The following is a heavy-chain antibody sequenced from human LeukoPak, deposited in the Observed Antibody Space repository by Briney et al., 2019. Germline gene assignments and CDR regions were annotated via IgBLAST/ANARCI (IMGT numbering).Heavy chain of an antibody. D-gene: IGHD3-22*01. CDR2: INHSGRT. V-gene: IGHV4-38-2*02. Sequence: SETLSLTCDVSGYSINFGHLWGWIRQPPGKGLEWIASINHSGRTYYTPSLKSRVTISVDTLKNQFSLKVTSVTAENTAMYFCARESSAVAHTMMRDWLDPWGQGTLVTVSS. CDR1: GYSINFGHL. J-gene: IGHJ5*02. CDR3: ARESSAVAHTMMRDWLDP.